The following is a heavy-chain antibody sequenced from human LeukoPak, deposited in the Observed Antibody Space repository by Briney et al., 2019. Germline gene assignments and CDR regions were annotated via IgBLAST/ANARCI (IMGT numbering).Heavy chain of an antibody. V-gene: IGHV3-23*01. CDR1: EFAFSSFA. CDR3: TKELHVAVAVADYYYFYMDV. CDR2: INGGGNTT. J-gene: IGHJ6*03. Sequence: PGCSLRLSCAASEFAFSSFAMGWVRQSPGKGLEWLSTINGGGNTTFYADSVKGRFTISRDNSKNTLYLHMDSLRPDDTAIYYCTKELHVAVAVADYYYFYMDVWGRGTAVTVSS. D-gene: IGHD6-19*01.